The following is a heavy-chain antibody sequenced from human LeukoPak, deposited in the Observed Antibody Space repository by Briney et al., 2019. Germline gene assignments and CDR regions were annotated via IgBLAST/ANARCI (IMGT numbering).Heavy chain of an antibody. CDR2: ISYDGSTK. CDR3: AREGYYDSSGYSDAGIDY. CDR1: GFTFSSYT. V-gene: IGHV3-30*04. D-gene: IGHD3-22*01. J-gene: IGHJ4*02. Sequence: PGGSLRLSCAASGFTFSSYTVHWVRQAPGKGLEWVAVISYDGSTKYYADSMKGRFTISRDNSKNTLYLQMNSLRAEDTAVYYCAREGYYDSSGYSDAGIDYWGQGSLVTVSS.